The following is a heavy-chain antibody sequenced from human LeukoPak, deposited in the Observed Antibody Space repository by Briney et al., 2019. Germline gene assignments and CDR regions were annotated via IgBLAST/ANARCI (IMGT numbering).Heavy chain of an antibody. V-gene: IGHV3-7*01. CDR2: IKQDGSEK. J-gene: IGHJ6*02. Sequence: GGSLRLSCAASGFTFSSYWMSWVRQAPGKGLEWVANIKQDGSEKYYVDSVKGRFTISRDNAKNSLYLQMNSLRAEDTAVYYCARDQDGDYVVYYYGMDVWGQGTTVTVS. D-gene: IGHD4-17*01. CDR1: GFTFSSYW. CDR3: ARDQDGDYVVYYYGMDV.